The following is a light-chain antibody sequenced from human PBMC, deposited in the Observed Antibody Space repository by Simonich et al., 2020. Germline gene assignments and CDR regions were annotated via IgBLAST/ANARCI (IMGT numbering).Light chain of an antibody. CDR3: GTWDSSLSAVV. CDR1: SSNIGNNY. V-gene: IGLV1-51*01. CDR2: DNN. Sequence: QSVLTQPPSVSAAPGQKVTISCSGSSSNIGNNYVSWYQPLPATAPKLLIYDNNKRPSGIPDRFSGSKSGTSATLGSTGLQTGDEADYYCGTWDSSLSAVVFGGGTKLTVL. J-gene: IGLJ2*01.